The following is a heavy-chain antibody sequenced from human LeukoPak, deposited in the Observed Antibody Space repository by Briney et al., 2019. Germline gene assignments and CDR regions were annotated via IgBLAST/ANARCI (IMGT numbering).Heavy chain of an antibody. CDR3: AREQTTGFDQ. D-gene: IGHD4-17*01. V-gene: IGHV4-4*07. CDR1: GGPINNYF. CDR2: IYSSGST. Sequence: SETLSLTCTVSGGPINNYFWSWIRQPAGKGLEWMGRIYSSGSTSYNPSLKNRLTISLDKTKNQVSLKLTSVTAADTAMYVCAREQTTGFDQSGQRTLVTVSS. J-gene: IGHJ4*02.